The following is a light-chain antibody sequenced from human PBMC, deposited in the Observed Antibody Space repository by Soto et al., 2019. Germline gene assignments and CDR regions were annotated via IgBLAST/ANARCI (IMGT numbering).Light chain of an antibody. Sequence: DIVMTQSPDSLAVSLGERATINCKSSQSVLYSSNNKNYLAWYQQKPGQAPRLLIYDASNRATGIPARFSGSGSATDFTLTISSLEPEDFAVYYCQQRCDWPLTFGGGTKVDIK. CDR2: DAS. V-gene: IGKV4-1*01. CDR3: QQRCDWPLT. CDR1: QSVLYSSNNKNY. J-gene: IGKJ4*01.